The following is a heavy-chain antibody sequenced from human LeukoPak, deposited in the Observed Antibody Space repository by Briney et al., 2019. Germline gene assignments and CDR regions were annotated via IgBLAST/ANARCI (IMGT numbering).Heavy chain of an antibody. D-gene: IGHD3-22*01. J-gene: IGHJ4*02. CDR1: GGSISSSSYF. CDR3: ARGGGYLFY. V-gene: IGHV4-39*07. Sequence: SETLSLTCSVSGGSISSSSYFWAWVRQPPGKGLEWIGEINHSGSTNYNPSLKSRVTISVDTSKNQFSLKLSSVTAADTAVYYCARGGGYLFYWGQGTLVTVSS. CDR2: INHSGST.